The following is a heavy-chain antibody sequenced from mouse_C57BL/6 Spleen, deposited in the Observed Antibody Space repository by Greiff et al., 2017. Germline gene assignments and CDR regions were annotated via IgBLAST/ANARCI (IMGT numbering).Heavy chain of an antibody. D-gene: IGHD1-1*01. CDR1: GYTFTDYY. CDR3: ARHGYYGSSYGYWYFDV. V-gene: IGHV1-75*01. CDR2: IFPGSGST. Sequence: VQLQQSGPELVKPGASVKISCKASGYTFTDYYINWVKQRPGQGLEWIGWIFPGSGSTYYNEKFKGKATLTVDKSSSTAYMLLSSLTSEDSAVYFCARHGYYGSSYGYWYFDVWGTGTTVTVSS. J-gene: IGHJ1*03.